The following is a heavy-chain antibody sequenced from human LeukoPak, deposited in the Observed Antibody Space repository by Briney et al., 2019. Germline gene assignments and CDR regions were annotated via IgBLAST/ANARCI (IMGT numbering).Heavy chain of an antibody. CDR1: GFTFRSYA. V-gene: IGHV3-30*04. CDR3: ARDPSIYDSGGYYQYYGMDV. J-gene: IGHJ6*02. CDR2: ISYDGSNK. Sequence: GGSLRLSCAASGFTFRSYAMHWVRQAPGKGLEWVALISYDGSNKFYADSVKGRFTISRDNSKNTLYLQMNSLRAEDTAVYYCARDPSIYDSGGYYQYYGMDVWGQGTTVTVSS. D-gene: IGHD3-22*01.